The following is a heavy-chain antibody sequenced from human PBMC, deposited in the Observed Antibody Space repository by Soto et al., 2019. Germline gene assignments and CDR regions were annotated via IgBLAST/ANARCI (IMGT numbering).Heavy chain of an antibody. CDR3: AREEEQWLVRGYGMDV. V-gene: IGHV1-69*13. D-gene: IGHD6-19*01. Sequence: SVKVSCKASGGTFSSYAISWVRQAPGQGLEWMGGIIPIFGTANYAQKFQGRVTITADESTSTAYMELSSLRSEDTAVYYCAREEEQWLVRGYGMDVWGQGTTVTVSS. J-gene: IGHJ6*02. CDR1: GGTFSSYA. CDR2: IIPIFGTA.